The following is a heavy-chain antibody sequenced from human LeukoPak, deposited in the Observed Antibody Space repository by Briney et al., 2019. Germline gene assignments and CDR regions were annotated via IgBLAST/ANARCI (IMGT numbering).Heavy chain of an antibody. CDR3: ARDYYGSGSYYDMDAFDI. Sequence: ASVKVSCKTSGYTFTFYGISWVRQAPGQGLEWLGYISTKNGNTTYAQKLQGRVTMTTDTSASTAYMQVRSLRSDDTAVYYCARDYYGSGSYYDMDAFDIWGQGTMVTVSS. CDR2: ISTKNGNT. CDR1: GYTFTFYG. V-gene: IGHV1-18*01. D-gene: IGHD3-10*01. J-gene: IGHJ3*02.